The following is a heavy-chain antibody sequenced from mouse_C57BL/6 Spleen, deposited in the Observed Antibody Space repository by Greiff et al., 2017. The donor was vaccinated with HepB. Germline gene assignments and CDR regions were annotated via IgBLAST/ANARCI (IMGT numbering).Heavy chain of an antibody. V-gene: IGHV1-64*01. J-gene: IGHJ1*03. CDR3: ARITTVRGYFDV. CDR2: IHPNSGST. CDR1: GYTFTSYW. D-gene: IGHD1-1*01. Sequence: VQLQQPGAELVKPGASVKLSCKASGYTFTSYWMHWVKQRPGQGLEWIGMIHPNSGSTNYNEKFKSKATLTVDKSSSTAYMQLSSLTSEDSAVYYCARITTVRGYFDVWGTGTTVTVSS.